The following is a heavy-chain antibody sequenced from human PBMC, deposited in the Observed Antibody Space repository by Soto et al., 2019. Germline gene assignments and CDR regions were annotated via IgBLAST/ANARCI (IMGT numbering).Heavy chain of an antibody. J-gene: IGHJ6*02. CDR2: ITQDGSNK. V-gene: IGHV3-7*01. CDR3: ARDLSYYYGMDV. Sequence: CGSLLLSCAASGFTCSSYWMSWVRQAPGKGLEWVAVITQDGSNKYYMASVKGRFTISRDNSKNTLYLQMNSLSAEDKAVYYCARDLSYYYGMDVWGQGTTVTVPS. CDR1: GFTCSSYW.